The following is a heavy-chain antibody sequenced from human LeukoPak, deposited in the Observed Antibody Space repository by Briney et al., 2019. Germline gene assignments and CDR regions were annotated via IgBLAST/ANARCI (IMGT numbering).Heavy chain of an antibody. Sequence: GGSLRLSCAASGFTFSNAWMSWFRQAPEKGLEWVGRIKSKTDGGTTDYAAPVKGRFTISRDDSKNTLYLQMNSLKTEDTAVYYCTTPAQYSSSWYVDYWGQGTLVTVSS. CDR1: GFTFSNAW. CDR2: IKSKTDGGTT. CDR3: TTPAQYSSSWYVDY. V-gene: IGHV3-15*01. D-gene: IGHD6-13*01. J-gene: IGHJ4*02.